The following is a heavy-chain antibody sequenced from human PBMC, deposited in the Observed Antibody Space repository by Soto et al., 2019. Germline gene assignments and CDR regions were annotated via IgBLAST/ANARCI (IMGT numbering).Heavy chain of an antibody. CDR3: ARDSTPLYYDILTGYYY. CDR1: GYTFTSYD. V-gene: IGHV1-8*01. J-gene: IGHJ4*02. D-gene: IGHD3-9*01. CDR2: MNVGKGNT. Sequence: GASVKVSCKASGYTFTSYDINWVRQATGQGLEWMGWMNVGKGNTIYSQKFQDRITMNRDTSASTAYMELSRLRPEDTAVYYCARDSTPLYYDILTGYYYWGQGTLVTVSS.